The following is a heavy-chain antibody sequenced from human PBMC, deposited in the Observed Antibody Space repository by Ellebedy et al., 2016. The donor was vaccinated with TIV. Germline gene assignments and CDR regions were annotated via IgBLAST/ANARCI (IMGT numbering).Heavy chain of an antibody. V-gene: IGHV3-7*03. CDR2: IKNDGSER. CDR1: GFTFSNYY. CDR3: ARPGKPYAIDY. Sequence: GESLKISCAASGFTFSNYYMTWVRQAPGKGLEWVANIKNDGSERYYMDSVEGRFTISRDNAKNSLYLQMSSLRAEDTAVYYCARPGKPYAIDYWGQGILVTVSS. D-gene: IGHD2-8*01. J-gene: IGHJ4*02.